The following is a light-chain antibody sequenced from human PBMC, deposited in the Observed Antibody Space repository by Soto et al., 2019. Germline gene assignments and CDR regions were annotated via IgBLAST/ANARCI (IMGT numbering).Light chain of an antibody. CDR1: QSISSW. Sequence: IHLPPSPSSLSASVGDRLTIPCRASQSISSWLAWYQQKLGRAPRLLIYDASSLESGVPSRFSGSGYGTEFTLTISSLQPDDFATYYCQQYNTYSSLTFGGGTKVDIK. CDR3: QQYNTYSSLT. V-gene: IGKV1-5*01. CDR2: DAS. J-gene: IGKJ4*01.